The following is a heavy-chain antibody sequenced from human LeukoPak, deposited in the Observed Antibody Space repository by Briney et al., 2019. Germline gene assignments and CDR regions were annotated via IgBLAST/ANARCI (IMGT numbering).Heavy chain of an antibody. V-gene: IGHV3-74*01. Sequence: PGGSLRLSCAASGFTFSSYWMHWVRHAPGKGLVWVSRINSDGSSTSYADSVKGRFTISRDNAKNTLYLQMNSLRAEDTAVYYCARGRIVGYYMDVWGKGTTVTVSS. CDR1: GFTFSSYW. CDR3: ARGRIVGYYMDV. J-gene: IGHJ6*03. D-gene: IGHD1-26*01. CDR2: INSDGSST.